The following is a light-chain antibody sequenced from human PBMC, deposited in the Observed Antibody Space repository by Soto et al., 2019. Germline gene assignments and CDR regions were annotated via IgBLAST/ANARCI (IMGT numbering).Light chain of an antibody. V-gene: IGLV2-11*01. J-gene: IGLJ1*01. CDR1: SSDVGGYNY. Sequence: QSVLTQPRSVSGSPGQSLTISCTGTSSDVGGYNYVSWYQQHPGKVPKLMIYDVTKRPSGVPDRFSGSKSGNTASLTISGLQSEDEADYYCCSHAGSYTYVFGTGTNVTVL. CDR2: DVT. CDR3: CSHAGSYTYV.